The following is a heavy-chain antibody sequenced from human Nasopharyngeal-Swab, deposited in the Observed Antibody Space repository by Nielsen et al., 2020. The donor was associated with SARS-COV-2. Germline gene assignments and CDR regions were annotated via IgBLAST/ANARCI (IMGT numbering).Heavy chain of an antibody. D-gene: IGHD4-17*01. CDR2: IIPILGIA. J-gene: IGHJ4*02. Sequence: SVKVSCKASGGTFSSYAISWVRQAPGQGLEWMGRIIPILGIANYAQKFQGRVTITADKSTSTAYMELSSLRSEDTAVYYCARDLPHQIPTYNEPSPTTVTTLDYWGQGTLVTVSS. CDR3: ARDLPHQIPTYNEPSPTTVTTLDY. CDR1: GGTFSSYA. V-gene: IGHV1-69*04.